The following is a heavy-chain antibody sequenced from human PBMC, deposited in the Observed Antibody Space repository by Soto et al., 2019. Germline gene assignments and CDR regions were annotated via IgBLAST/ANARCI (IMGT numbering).Heavy chain of an antibody. CDR3: ARRIAVAGLNYFDY. CDR1: GGSINSYY. V-gene: IGHV4-59*08. CDR2: IYYSGST. J-gene: IGHJ4*02. D-gene: IGHD6-19*01. Sequence: SETLSLTCTVSGGSINSYYWSWIRQPPGKGLEWIGYIYYSGSTNYNPSLKSRVTISVDTSKNQFSLKLSSVTAADTAVYYCARRIAVAGLNYFDYWGQGTLVTVSS.